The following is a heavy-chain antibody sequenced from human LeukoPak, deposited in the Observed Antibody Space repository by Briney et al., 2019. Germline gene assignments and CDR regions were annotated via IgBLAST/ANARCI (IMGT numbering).Heavy chain of an antibody. V-gene: IGHV3-7*03. D-gene: IGHD6-13*01. CDR2: INLDGSQK. Sequence: GGSLRLSCAASGFTFSNYWMAWVRQAPGKGPEWVANINLDGSQKYYVDSVKGRFTISRDNAENSLYLQMNSLRAEDTAVYYCAKYSSSWYSSPFDYWGQGTLVTVSS. J-gene: IGHJ4*02. CDR3: AKYSSSWYSSPFDY. CDR1: GFTFSNYW.